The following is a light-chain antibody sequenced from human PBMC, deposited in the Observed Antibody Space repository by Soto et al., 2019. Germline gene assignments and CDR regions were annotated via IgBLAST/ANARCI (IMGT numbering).Light chain of an antibody. CDR1: SNDVGDYRY. CDR2: NVY. V-gene: IGLV2-11*01. Sequence: QSALTQPRSVSASPGQSVTISCTGTSNDVGDYRYVSWHQQHPGKAPKLMIYNVYDRPSGISYRFSGSKSGNTASLTISGLQGEDEADYYCSAYTVSRTYVFGTGTKVTVL. J-gene: IGLJ1*01. CDR3: SAYTVSRTYV.